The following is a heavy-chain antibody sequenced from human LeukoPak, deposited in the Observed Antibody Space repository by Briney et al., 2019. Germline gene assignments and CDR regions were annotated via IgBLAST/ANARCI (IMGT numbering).Heavy chain of an antibody. V-gene: IGHV4-59*01. CDR1: GGSISSYY. J-gene: IGHJ4*02. D-gene: IGHD6-13*01. CDR2: IYYSGSS. Sequence: PSETLSLTCSVSGGSISSYYWSWIRQPPGEGLEWIGYIYYSGSSNYNPSLKSRVTISVDTSKNQFSLRLSSVTAADTAVYHCARGHYSSSWYVSDYWGQGTLVTVSS. CDR3: ARGHYSSSWYVSDY.